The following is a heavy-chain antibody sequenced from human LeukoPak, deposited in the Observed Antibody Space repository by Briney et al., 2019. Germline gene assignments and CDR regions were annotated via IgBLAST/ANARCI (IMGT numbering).Heavy chain of an antibody. V-gene: IGHV1-69*04. CDR3: ARVIDSSDYYYFDY. D-gene: IGHD3-22*01. Sequence: GASVKVSCKASGGTFSSYAISWVRQAPGQGLEWMGRIIPILGIANYAQKFQGRVTITADKSTSTAYMELSSLRSEDTAVYYCARVIDSSDYYYFDYWGQGTLVTVSS. CDR2: IIPILGIA. J-gene: IGHJ4*02. CDR1: GGTFSSYA.